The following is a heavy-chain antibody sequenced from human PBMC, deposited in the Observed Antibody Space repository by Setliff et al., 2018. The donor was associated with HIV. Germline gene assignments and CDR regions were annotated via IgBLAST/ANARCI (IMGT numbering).Heavy chain of an antibody. CDR1: GYTFTGYY. V-gene: IGHV1-2*06. J-gene: IGHJ6*03. CDR3: ARGSTAVNYYYNHMDV. D-gene: IGHD2-2*01. Sequence: ASVKVSCKASGYTFTGYYMHWVRQAPGQGLEWMGRINPYSGDTNYAQKFQGRVTMTRDTSITTAYMELSRLTSDDTAVYYCARGSTAVNYYYNHMDVWGKGTTVTV. CDR2: INPYSGDT.